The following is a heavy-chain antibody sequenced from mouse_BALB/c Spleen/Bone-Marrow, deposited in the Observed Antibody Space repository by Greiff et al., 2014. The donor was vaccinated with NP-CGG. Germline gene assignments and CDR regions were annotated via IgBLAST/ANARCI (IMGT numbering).Heavy chain of an antibody. CDR2: IWSDGNT. J-gene: IGHJ4*01. V-gene: IGHV2-6*02. D-gene: IGHD2-10*02. Sequence: VMLVESGPGLVAPSQSLSITCTVSGFSLTSYGVHRVRQPPGKGLEWLVVIWSDGNTTYNSALKSRLSISKDNSKSQVFLKMNSLQTDDTAMYYCARNPYGNYAMDYWGQGTSVTVSS. CDR1: GFSLTSYG. CDR3: ARNPYGNYAMDY.